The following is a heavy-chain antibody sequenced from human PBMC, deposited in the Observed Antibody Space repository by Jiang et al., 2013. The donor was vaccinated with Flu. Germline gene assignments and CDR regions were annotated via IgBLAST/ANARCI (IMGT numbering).Heavy chain of an antibody. V-gene: IGHV1-46*01. J-gene: IGHJ4*02. CDR2: INPGGGGT. D-gene: IGHD2-21*02. CDR3: ARTKSCGGVCYYFDL. Sequence: EVKKPGASLKISCTASGYSFSGQYLHWVRQAPGQGLEWMALINPGGGGTSYGQKFQGRVTMTRDTSTSTVYLELSSLTSEDTAVYYCARTKSCGGVCYYFDLWGQGTLVTV. CDR1: GYSFSGQY.